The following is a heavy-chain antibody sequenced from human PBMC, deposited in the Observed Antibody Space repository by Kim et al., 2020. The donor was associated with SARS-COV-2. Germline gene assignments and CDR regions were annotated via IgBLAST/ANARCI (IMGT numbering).Heavy chain of an antibody. CDR2: ISYDGSNK. V-gene: IGHV3-30*04. Sequence: GGSLRLSCAASGFTFSSYAMHWVRQAPGKGLEWVAVISYDGSNKYYADSVKGRFTISRDNSKNTLYLQMNSLRVEDTAVYYRARDRLAVAGNYYYGMDVWGQGTTVTVSS. D-gene: IGHD6-19*01. CDR3: ARDRLAVAGNYYYGMDV. CDR1: GFTFSSYA. J-gene: IGHJ6*02.